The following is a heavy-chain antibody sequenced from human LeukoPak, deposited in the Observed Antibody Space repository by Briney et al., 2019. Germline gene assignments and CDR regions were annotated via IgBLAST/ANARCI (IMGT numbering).Heavy chain of an antibody. J-gene: IGHJ4*02. V-gene: IGHV3-15*07. Sequence: PGGSLRLSCAASGFGFSDTWMNWVRQAPGKGLEWVGHIRSNADGGTPDYIAPVKGRFTISRDDSKDTLYLQMNSLNTEDTAMYYCTTRSPARYCSDGACYSSADYWGQGTLVTVSS. CDR2: IRSNADGGTP. CDR1: GFGFSDTW. D-gene: IGHD2-15*01. CDR3: TTRSPARYCSDGACYSSADY.